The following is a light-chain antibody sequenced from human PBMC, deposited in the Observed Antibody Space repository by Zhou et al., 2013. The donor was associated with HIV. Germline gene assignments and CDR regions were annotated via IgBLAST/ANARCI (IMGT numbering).Light chain of an antibody. J-gene: IGKJ1*01. V-gene: IGKV3-15*01. CDR3: QQYNDWPPWT. CDR1: QSLSSN. Sequence: EVVMTQSPATLSVSPGERATLSCRASQSLSSNLAWYQQKPGQAPRLLIYGASTRATGIPARFSGSGSGTEFTLTISSLQSEDFVVYYCQQYNDWPPWTFGQGTKVEIK. CDR2: GAS.